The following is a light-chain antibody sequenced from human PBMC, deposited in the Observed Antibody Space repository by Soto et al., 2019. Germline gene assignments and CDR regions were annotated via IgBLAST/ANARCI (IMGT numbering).Light chain of an antibody. J-gene: IGLJ2*01. CDR2: LNSDGSH. V-gene: IGLV4-69*01. Sequence: QPVLTQSPSASASLGASVKLTCTLSSGHSSYAIAWHQQQPEKGPRYLMKLNSDGSHSKGDGIPDRFSGSSPGAERYLTISRLQSEDEADYYCQTWGTGIVVFGGGTKLTVL. CDR1: SGHSSYA. CDR3: QTWGTGIVV.